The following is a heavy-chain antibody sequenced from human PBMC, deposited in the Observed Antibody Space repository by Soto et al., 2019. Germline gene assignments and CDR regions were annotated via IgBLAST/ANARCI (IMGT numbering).Heavy chain of an antibody. V-gene: IGHV3-30-3*01. Sequence: GGSLRLSYEASAFTFSSYTMHWVRQAPGKGLEWVAVISYDGSVKYFADSVRGRFTISRDNSKNTLYLQMNTLRPEDTAVYYCARRGGYDRPLDYWGQGTLVTVSS. CDR2: ISYDGSVK. CDR3: ARRGGYDRPLDY. CDR1: AFTFSSYT. D-gene: IGHD5-12*01. J-gene: IGHJ4*02.